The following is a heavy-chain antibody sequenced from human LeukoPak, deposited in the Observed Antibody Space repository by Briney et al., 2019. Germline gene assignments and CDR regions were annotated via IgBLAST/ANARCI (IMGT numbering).Heavy chain of an antibody. CDR2: IRFDGNDK. Sequence: GGSLRLSCAASGFTFSYYGMHWVRQAPGKGLEWVAFIRFDGNDKYYGDSVTGRFTISRDNSKNTLYLQTNSLRVDDTAVYYCARGGTTKIAVADPRGDWGQGTLVTVSS. D-gene: IGHD6-19*01. CDR1: GFTFSYYG. J-gene: IGHJ4*02. CDR3: ARGGTTKIAVADPRGD. V-gene: IGHV3-30*02.